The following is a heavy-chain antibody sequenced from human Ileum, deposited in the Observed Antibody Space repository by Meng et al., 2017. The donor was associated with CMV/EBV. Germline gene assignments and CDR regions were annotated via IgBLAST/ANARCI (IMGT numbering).Heavy chain of an antibody. D-gene: IGHD3-22*01. V-gene: IGHV4-30-4*08. CDR1: GGSISSGDYY. J-gene: IGHJ1*01. Sequence: LQASGPDLINPSHTLSLTCTVSGGSISSGDYYWSWIREPPGKGLEWIGYINYRGTTYYNPPLKSRLTISVDTSNNQFSLILSSVTAADTALYYCARAISGHYYVPWGQGTLVTVSS. CDR3: ARAISGHYYVP. CDR2: INYRGTT.